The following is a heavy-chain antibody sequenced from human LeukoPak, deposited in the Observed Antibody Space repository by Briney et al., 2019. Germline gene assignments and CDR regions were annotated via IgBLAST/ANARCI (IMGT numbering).Heavy chain of an antibody. CDR2: ISSSSSYI. CDR3: ARAYGIETFDP. D-gene: IGHD1-26*01. J-gene: IGHJ5*02. Sequence: GGSLRLSCAASVFTFSSYSMNWVRQAPGKGLEWVSSISSSSSYIYYADSVKGRFTISRDNAKNSLYLQMNSLRAEDTAVYYCARAYGIETFDPWGQGTLVTVSS. CDR1: VFTFSSYS. V-gene: IGHV3-21*01.